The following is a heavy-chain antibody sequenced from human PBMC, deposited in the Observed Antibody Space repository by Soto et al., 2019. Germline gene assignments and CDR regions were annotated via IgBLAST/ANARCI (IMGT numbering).Heavy chain of an antibody. J-gene: IGHJ6*02. D-gene: IGHD2-2*01. Sequence: GGSLRLSCAASGFTFSSYSMNWVRQAPGKGLEWVSSISSSSSYIYYADSVKGRFTISRDNAKNSLYLQMNSLRAEDTAVYYCARSQGSTSSLHNTYYYYGMDVWGQGTTVTVSS. CDR2: ISSSSSYI. V-gene: IGHV3-21*01. CDR1: GFTFSSYS. CDR3: ARSQGSTSSLHNTYYYYGMDV.